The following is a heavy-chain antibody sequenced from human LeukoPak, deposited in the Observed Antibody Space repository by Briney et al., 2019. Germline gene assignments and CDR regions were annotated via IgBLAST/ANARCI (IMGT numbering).Heavy chain of an antibody. D-gene: IGHD3-3*01. J-gene: IGHJ4*02. V-gene: IGHV3-21*01. CDR1: GFTFSSYS. Sequence: PGGCLRLSCAASGFTFSSYSMNWVRQAPGKGLEWVSSSTSSSSYIYYADSVKGRFTISRDNAKNSLYLQMNSLRAEDTAVYYCARAPYYDFWSGYWTAGVGYWGQGTLVSVSS. CDR3: ARAPYYDFWSGYWTAGVGY. CDR2: STSSSSYI.